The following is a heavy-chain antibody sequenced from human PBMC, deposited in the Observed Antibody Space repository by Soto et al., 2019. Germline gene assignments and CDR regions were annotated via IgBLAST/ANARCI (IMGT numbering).Heavy chain of an antibody. J-gene: IGHJ4*02. V-gene: IGHV3-74*01. Sequence: GGSLRLSCADSGFTFSSCWMHWVRQAPGKGLVWVSRINPDGSTTTYADSVKGRFTISRDNAENTLYLQMNSLRAEDTAVYYCAKPPSSDYWGRGTLVTSPQ. CDR3: AKPPSSDY. CDR2: INPDGSTT. CDR1: GFTFSSCW.